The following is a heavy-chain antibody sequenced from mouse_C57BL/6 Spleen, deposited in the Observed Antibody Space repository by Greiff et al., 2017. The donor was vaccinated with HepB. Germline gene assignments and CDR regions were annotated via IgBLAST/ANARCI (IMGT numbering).Heavy chain of an antibody. CDR2: IYPRDGST. J-gene: IGHJ4*01. CDR3: AREPLYDGYCPYAMDY. Sequence: VQLQQSDAELVKPGASVKISCKVSGYTFTDHTIHWMKQRPEQGLEWIGYIYPRDGSTKYNEKFKGKATLTADKSSSTAYMQLNSLTSEDSAVYFCAREPLYDGYCPYAMDYWGQGTSVTVSS. D-gene: IGHD2-3*01. CDR1: GYTFTDHT. V-gene: IGHV1-78*01.